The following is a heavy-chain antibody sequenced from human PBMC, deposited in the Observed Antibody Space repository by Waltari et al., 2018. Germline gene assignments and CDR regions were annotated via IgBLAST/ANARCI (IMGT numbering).Heavy chain of an antibody. CDR1: GGSFSGYY. CDR2: INHSGSI. Sequence: QVQLQQWGAGLLKPSETLSLTCAVYGGSFSGYYWSWIRQSPGKGLEWIGEINHSGSINYNPSLKSRVTISLDTSKNQFSLKLGSVTAADTAVYYCTRGGFGYGWPAYWGQGTLVAVSS. D-gene: IGHD5-18*01. J-gene: IGHJ4*02. CDR3: TRGGFGYGWPAY. V-gene: IGHV4-34*02.